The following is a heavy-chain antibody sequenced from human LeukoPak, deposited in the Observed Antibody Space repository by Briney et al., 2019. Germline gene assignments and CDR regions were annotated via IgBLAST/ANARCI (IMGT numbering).Heavy chain of an antibody. CDR2: IWYDGSNK. CDR1: GFTFSSYG. V-gene: IGHV3-33*01. J-gene: IGHJ6*03. D-gene: IGHD6-13*01. CDR3: ARVSSSSWYYYYYYYMDV. Sequence: PGRSLRLSCAASGFTFSSYGMHWVRQAPGKGLEWVAVIWYDGSNKYYADSVKGRFTISRDNSKNTLYLQMNSLRAEDTAVYYCARVSSSSWYYYYYYYMDVWGKGTTVTVSS.